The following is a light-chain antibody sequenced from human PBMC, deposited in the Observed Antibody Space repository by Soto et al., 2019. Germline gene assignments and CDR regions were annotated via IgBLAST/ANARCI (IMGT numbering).Light chain of an antibody. CDR1: QSVSNNY. Sequence: ERVLMPSPGTLSLSTGERATLSCRASQSVSNNYLAWYQQKPGQAPRLLIYGASSRATGIPDRFSGSGSATDFTLTISRLEPEDFAVYYCQQYGSSPWTFGQGTKVDIK. V-gene: IGKV3-20*01. CDR3: QQYGSSPWT. CDR2: GAS. J-gene: IGKJ1*01.